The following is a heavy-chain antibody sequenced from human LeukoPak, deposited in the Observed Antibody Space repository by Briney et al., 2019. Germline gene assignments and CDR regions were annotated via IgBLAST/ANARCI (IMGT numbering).Heavy chain of an antibody. V-gene: IGHV3-48*01. CDR3: AKSTVTDYYYYGMDV. CDR2: ISSSDTI. J-gene: IGHJ6*02. CDR1: GFTFSSYG. D-gene: IGHD4-17*01. Sequence: GGSLRLSCAASGFTFSSYGMNWVRQAPGKGLEWVSYISSSDTIYYADSVKGRFTISRDNSKNTLYLQMNSLRAEDTAVYYCAKSTVTDYYYYGMDVWGQGTTVTVSS.